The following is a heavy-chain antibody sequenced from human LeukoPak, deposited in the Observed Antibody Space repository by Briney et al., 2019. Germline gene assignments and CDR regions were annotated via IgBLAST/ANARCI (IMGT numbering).Heavy chain of an antibody. Sequence: PGISVRLACAASGFTFSNYGMHWVRQAPGKGREWVAAIWFDGSNKYYADSVKGRFTIYRDNSKNTLYLQMNSMRAEDTAVYYCARHYHDSSGYYSCDSWGQGPLVIVSS. D-gene: IGHD3-22*01. V-gene: IGHV3-33*01. CDR2: IWFDGSNK. CDR3: ARHYHDSSGYYSCDS. CDR1: GFTFSNYG. J-gene: IGHJ4*02.